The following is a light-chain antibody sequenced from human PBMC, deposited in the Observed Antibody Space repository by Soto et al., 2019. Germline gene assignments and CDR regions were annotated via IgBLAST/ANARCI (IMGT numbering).Light chain of an antibody. Sequence: DIQMTQSPSTLSASVGDRVTITCRASQSISSWLAWYQQKPGKAPKLLIYKASSLESGVPSRFSGSGSGTEYTLTISSLQPDDFATYYCQQYNSYPYTFGQGTKLEIK. CDR3: QQYNSYPYT. CDR2: KAS. CDR1: QSISSW. V-gene: IGKV1-5*03. J-gene: IGKJ2*01.